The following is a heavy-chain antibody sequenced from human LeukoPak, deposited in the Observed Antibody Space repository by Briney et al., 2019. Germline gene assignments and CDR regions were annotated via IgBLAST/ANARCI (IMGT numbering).Heavy chain of an antibody. V-gene: IGHV3-21*01. Sequence: PGGSLRLSCAASGFTFSDYSMNWVRQAPGKGLEWVASVNTVSSYIYYADSMRGRFTISRDNAKNSLFLQMNSLRAEDTAVYYCARDWYDYWGQGTLVTVSS. D-gene: IGHD6-13*01. CDR1: GFTFSDYS. CDR3: ARDWYDY. J-gene: IGHJ4*02. CDR2: VNTVSSYI.